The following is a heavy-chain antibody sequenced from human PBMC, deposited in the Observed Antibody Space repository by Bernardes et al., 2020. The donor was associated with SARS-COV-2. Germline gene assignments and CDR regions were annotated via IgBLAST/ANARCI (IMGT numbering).Heavy chain of an antibody. CDR3: AGYYDSSGY. CDR2: IYYSGST. CDR1: GGSISSYY. D-gene: IGHD3-22*01. Sequence: SETLSLTCTVSGGSISSYYWSWIRQPPGKGLEWIGHIYYSGSTIYNPSLKSRVTISVDTSKNQFSLKLSSVTAADTAVYYCAGYYDSSGYWGQGTLVTVSS. J-gene: IGHJ4*02. V-gene: IGHV4-59*01.